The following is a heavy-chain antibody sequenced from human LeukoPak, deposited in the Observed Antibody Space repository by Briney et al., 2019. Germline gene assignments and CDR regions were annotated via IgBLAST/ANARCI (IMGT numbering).Heavy chain of an antibody. J-gene: IGHJ4*02. V-gene: IGHV3-30*04. D-gene: IGHD4-17*01. CDR2: ISYDESNT. CDR3: ARDGDGDYVFSYYFDY. Sequence: GGSLRLSCAASGFTFSSYAMHWVRQAPGQGLEWVALISYDESNTFYADSVKGRFTISRDNSKNTLYLQMNSLRVEDTAVYYCARDGDGDYVFSYYFDYWGQGTLVTVSS. CDR1: GFTFSSYA.